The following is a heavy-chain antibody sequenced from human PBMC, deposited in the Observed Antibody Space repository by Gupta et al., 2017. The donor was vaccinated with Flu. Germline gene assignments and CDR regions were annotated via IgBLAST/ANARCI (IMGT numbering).Heavy chain of an antibody. V-gene: IGHV4-34*01. CDR3: AREPRSGGSGIYYFDY. D-gene: IGHD6-25*01. J-gene: IGHJ4*02. CDR1: GGSFSGYY. CDR2: INHSGST. Sequence: QVQLQQWGAGLLKPSETLSLTCAVYGGSFSGYYWSWIRQPPGKGLEWIGEINHSGSTNYNPSLKSRVTISVDTSKNQFSLKLSSVTAADTAVYYCAREPRSGGSGIYYFDYWGLGTLVTVSS.